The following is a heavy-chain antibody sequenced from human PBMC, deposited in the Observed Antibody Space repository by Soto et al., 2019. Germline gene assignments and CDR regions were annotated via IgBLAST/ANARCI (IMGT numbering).Heavy chain of an antibody. D-gene: IGHD1-1*01. CDR3: AGGRYGDY. CDR2: ISAHNGNT. V-gene: IGHV1-18*01. Sequence: QIHLVQSGAEVKKPGTSVKVSCKGSGYGFTTYGITWVRQAPGQGLEWMAWISAHNGNTNYAQKLQGRVTVTRDTSTSTAYMELRSLRTDGPAVYYCAGGRYGDYWRQGALVTVSS. J-gene: IGHJ4*02. CDR1: GYGFTTYG.